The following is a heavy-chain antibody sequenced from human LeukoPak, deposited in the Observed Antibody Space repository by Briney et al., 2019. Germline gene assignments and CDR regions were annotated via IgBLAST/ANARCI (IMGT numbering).Heavy chain of an antibody. V-gene: IGHV3-23*01. CDR1: GFTFSNYA. D-gene: IGHD6-13*01. CDR2: ITGSGGST. J-gene: IGHJ4*02. CDR3: ARDGWPGSSYYRPFDY. Sequence: GGSLRLSCAASGFTFSNYAMSWVRQAPGKGLEWVSGITGSGGSTDYADSVKGRFTISRDDAKSSLYLQMNSLRSDDTAVYYCARDGWPGSSYYRPFDYWGQGTLVTDSS.